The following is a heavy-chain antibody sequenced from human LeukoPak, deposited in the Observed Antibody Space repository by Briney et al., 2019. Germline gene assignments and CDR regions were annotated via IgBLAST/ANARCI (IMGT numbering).Heavy chain of an antibody. D-gene: IGHD3-10*01. CDR3: ARTYYYGSGRYFDY. V-gene: IGHV4-61*05. J-gene: IGHJ4*02. CDR2: IYHSGST. Sequence: ASETLSLTCTVSGGSISSSSYYWGWIRQPPGKGLEWIGYIYHSGSTTYNPSLKSRVTISVDTSKNQFSLKLSSVTAADTAIYYCARTYYYGSGRYFDYWGQGTLVTVSS. CDR1: GGSISSSSYY.